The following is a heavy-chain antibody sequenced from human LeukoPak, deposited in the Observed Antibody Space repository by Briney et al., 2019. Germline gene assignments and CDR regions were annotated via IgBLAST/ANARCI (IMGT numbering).Heavy chain of an antibody. Sequence: GGSLRLSCAASGFTFSSYAMHWVRHAPGKGLEWVAVISYDGSNKYYADSVKGRFTISRDNSKNTLYLQMNSLRAEDTAVYYCARDRQLLDYWGQGTLVTVSS. V-gene: IGHV3-30-3*01. CDR3: ARDRQLLDY. J-gene: IGHJ4*02. CDR1: GFTFSSYA. CDR2: ISYDGSNK. D-gene: IGHD1-26*01.